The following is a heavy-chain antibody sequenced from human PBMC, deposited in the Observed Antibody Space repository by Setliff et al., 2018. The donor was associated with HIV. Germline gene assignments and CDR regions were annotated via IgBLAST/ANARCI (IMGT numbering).Heavy chain of an antibody. V-gene: IGHV4-61*08. CDR3: ASLRYYDSSGYFHYFDY. D-gene: IGHD3-22*01. CDR1: GGSISSGGYY. J-gene: IGHJ4*02. CDR2: IYYSGST. Sequence: SETLSLTCTVSGGSISSGGYYWSWIRQHPGKGLEWIGYIYYSGSTNYNPSLKSRVTISVDTSKNQFSLKLSSVTAADTAVYYCASLRYYDSSGYFHYFDYWGQGTLVTVSS.